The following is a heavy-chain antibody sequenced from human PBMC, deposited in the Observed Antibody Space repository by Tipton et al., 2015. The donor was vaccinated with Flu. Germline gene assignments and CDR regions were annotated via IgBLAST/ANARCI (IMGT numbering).Heavy chain of an antibody. V-gene: IGHV3-48*03. D-gene: IGHD3-3*01. CDR2: ISSSGSTI. Sequence: SLRLSCAASGFTFSSYEMNWVRQAPGKGLEWVSYISSSGSTIYYADSVKGRFTISRDNAKNSLYLQMNSLRAEDTAVYYCARVYYGFWSGQWGGMDVWGQGTTVTVSS. CDR1: GFTFSSYE. CDR3: ARVYYGFWSGQWGGMDV. J-gene: IGHJ6*02.